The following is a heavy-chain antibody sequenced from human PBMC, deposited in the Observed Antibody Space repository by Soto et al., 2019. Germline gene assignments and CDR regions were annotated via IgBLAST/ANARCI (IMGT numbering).Heavy chain of an antibody. Sequence: GGSLRLSCAASGFTFSSYGMHWVRQAPGKGLEWVAVIWYDGSNKYYADSVKGRFTISVDTSKNQFSLKLSSVTAADTAVYYCAREGNYYYYYGMDVWGQGTTVTVSS. CDR3: AREGNYYYYYGMDV. V-gene: IGHV3-33*01. J-gene: IGHJ6*02. D-gene: IGHD3-10*01. CDR1: GFTFSSYG. CDR2: IWYDGSNK.